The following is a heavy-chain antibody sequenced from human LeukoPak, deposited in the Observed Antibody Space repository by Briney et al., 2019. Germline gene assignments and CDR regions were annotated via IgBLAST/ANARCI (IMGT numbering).Heavy chain of an antibody. CDR2: INHSGST. CDR1: GGSFSGYY. D-gene: IGHD2-8*01. V-gene: IGHV4-34*01. Sequence: SETLSLTRAVYGGSFSGYYWSWIRQPPGKGLEWIGEINHSGSTNYNPSLKSRVTISVDTSKNQLSLKLSSVTAADTAVYYCARGGGRVVLMVYATRPNWFDPWGQGTLVTVSS. J-gene: IGHJ5*02. CDR3: ARGGGRVVLMVYATRPNWFDP.